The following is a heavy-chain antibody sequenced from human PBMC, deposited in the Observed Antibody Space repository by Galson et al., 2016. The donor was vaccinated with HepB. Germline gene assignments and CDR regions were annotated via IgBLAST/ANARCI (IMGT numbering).Heavy chain of an antibody. V-gene: IGHV3-11*06. D-gene: IGHD1/OR15-1a*01. J-gene: IGHJ4*02. Sequence: SLRLSCAGFGFPFSDYYMGWIRPAPGQGLQWVAYISTSDDYSAYADSVKGRFTISRDNANNSVYLQMNSLGVDDTGIYYCARGMARATNFWGQGTLVTVSS. CDR1: GFPFSDYY. CDR3: ARGMARATNF. CDR2: ISTSDDYS.